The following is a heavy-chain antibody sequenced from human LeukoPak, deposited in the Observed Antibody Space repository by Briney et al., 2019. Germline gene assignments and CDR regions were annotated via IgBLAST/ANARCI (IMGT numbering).Heavy chain of an antibody. V-gene: IGHV3-21*01. J-gene: IGHJ4*02. CDR2: ISSSSSYI. CDR1: GFTLSSYS. Sequence: GGSLRLSCAASGFTLSSYSMNWVRQAPGKGLEWVSSISSSSSYIYYADSVKGRFTISRDNAKNSLYLQMNSLRAEDTAVYYCAGGYCSGGSCLYWGQGTLVTVSS. D-gene: IGHD2-15*01. CDR3: AGGYCSGGSCLY.